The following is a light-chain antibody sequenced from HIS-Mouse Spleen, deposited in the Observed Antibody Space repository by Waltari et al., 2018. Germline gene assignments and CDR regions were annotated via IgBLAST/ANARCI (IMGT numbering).Light chain of an antibody. CDR3: YSTDSSGNHRV. CDR2: EDS. Sequence: SYELTQPPSVSVSPGQTARITCSGDALPKQYAYWYQQKSGQAPVLVIYEDSKRPSGIPERFSGSSSGTMATLTISGDQVEDEADYYCYSTDSSGNHRVFGGGTKLTVL. CDR1: ALPKQY. J-gene: IGLJ2*01. V-gene: IGLV3-10*01.